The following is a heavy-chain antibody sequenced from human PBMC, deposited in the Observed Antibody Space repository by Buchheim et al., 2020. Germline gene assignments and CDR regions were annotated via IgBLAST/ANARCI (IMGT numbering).Heavy chain of an antibody. CDR1: GFTFSSYS. CDR3: ARCRGTTVTTLYYYYGMDV. Sequence: EVQLVESGGGLVQPGGSLRLSCAASGFTFSSYSMNWVRQAPGKGLEWVSYISSSSTIYYADSVKGRFTISRDNAKNSLYLQMNSLRAEDTAVYYCARCRGTTVTTLYYYYGMDVWGQGTT. V-gene: IGHV3-48*01. D-gene: IGHD4-17*01. CDR2: ISSSSTI. J-gene: IGHJ6*02.